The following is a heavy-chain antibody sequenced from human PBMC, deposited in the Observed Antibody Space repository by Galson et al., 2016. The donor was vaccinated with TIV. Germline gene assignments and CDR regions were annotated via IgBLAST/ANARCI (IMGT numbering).Heavy chain of an antibody. CDR3: ARQNDYLYYFNY. V-gene: IGHV3-53*05. CDR1: GVIVSNNY. J-gene: IGHJ4*02. CDR2: IYTNGRT. D-gene: IGHD4/OR15-4a*01. Sequence: SLRLSCAASGVIVSNNYMSWVRQAPGKGLEWISVIYTNGRTFYADSVKGRFTISRDSSKNTLYLQMNSLRPEDTASYYYARQNDYLYYFNYWGQGTLVTVSS.